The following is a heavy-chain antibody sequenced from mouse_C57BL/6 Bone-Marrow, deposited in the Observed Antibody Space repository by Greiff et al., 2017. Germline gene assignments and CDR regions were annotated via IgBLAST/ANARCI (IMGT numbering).Heavy chain of an antibody. CDR2: IYPGNSDT. CDR3: TRGAYDGYYWYFDV. J-gene: IGHJ1*03. Sequence: VQLQQSGTVLARPGASVKMSCKTSGYTFTSYWMHWVKQRPGQGLEWIGAIYPGNSDTSYNQKFKGKAKLTAVTSASTAYMELSSLTNEDSAVYYCTRGAYDGYYWYFDVWGTGTTVTVSS. CDR1: GYTFTSYW. V-gene: IGHV1-5*01. D-gene: IGHD2-3*01.